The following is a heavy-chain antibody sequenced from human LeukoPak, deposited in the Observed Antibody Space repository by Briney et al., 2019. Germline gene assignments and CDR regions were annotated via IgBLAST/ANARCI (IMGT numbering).Heavy chain of an antibody. V-gene: IGHV3-7*01. CDR3: ARVFDSRSFDK. Sequence: GKXXXWVANIKQDGNEKEYMDSVKGGFTISRDNANNSLYLQMNSLRAEDTAVYFCARVFDSRSFDKWGQGTLVTVSS. D-gene: IGHD3-22*01. J-gene: IGHJ4*02. CDR2: IKQDGNEK.